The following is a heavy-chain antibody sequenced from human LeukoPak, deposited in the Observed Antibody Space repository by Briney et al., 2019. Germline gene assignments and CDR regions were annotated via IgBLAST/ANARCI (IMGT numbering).Heavy chain of an antibody. J-gene: IGHJ4*02. CDR3: ARDFECSGGSCYSAY. CDR2: TYSGNSK. Sequence: GGSLRLSCAASGFTVSNNYMSWVRQAPGKGLEWVSVTYSGNSKYYADSVKGRFTIYRDNSKNTVYLQMNSLRVEDTAVYYCARDFECSGGSCYSAYWGQGTLVTVSS. V-gene: IGHV3-53*01. D-gene: IGHD2-15*01. CDR1: GFTVSNNY.